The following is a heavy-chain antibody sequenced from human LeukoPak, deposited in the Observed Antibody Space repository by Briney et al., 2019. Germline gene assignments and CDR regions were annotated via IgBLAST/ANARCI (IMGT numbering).Heavy chain of an antibody. D-gene: IGHD3-10*01. Sequence: ASVKVSCKASGYTFTGYYIHWVRQAPGQGLEWMGRINPNSGGTNYAQKFRGRVTMTRDTSISTAYMELSRLRSDDTAVYYCARARTDRGSRGPYDIWGQGTMVTVSS. CDR1: GYTFTGYY. V-gene: IGHV1-2*06. J-gene: IGHJ3*02. CDR2: INPNSGGT. CDR3: ARARTDRGSRGPYDI.